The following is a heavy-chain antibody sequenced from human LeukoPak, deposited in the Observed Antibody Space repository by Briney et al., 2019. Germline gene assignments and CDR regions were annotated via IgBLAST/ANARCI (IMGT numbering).Heavy chain of an antibody. CDR3: ARDRDDFWTGAPDV. Sequence: PGGSLRLSCAASGFTFSSYWMHWVRQAPGKGLVWVSRINSDGSSTSYADSVKGRFTISRGNAKNTLYLQMNSLRAEDTAVYYCARDRDDFWTGAPDVWGQGTTVTVSS. J-gene: IGHJ6*02. CDR2: INSDGSST. V-gene: IGHV3-74*01. CDR1: GFTFSSYW. D-gene: IGHD3-3*01.